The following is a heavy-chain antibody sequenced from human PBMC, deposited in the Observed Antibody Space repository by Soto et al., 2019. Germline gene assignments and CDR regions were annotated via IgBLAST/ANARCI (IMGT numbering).Heavy chain of an antibody. CDR2: INQDGTRQ. V-gene: IGHV3-7*05. J-gene: IGHJ6*02. Sequence: EVQLVESGGGLVQPGGSLRLSCAASGFIFTTYWINWVRQAPGRGLEWVALINQDGTRQGYVDSVRGRFTISRDNAKDLVYLQMSSLTAEDTAEYYCARYISNWGNYGMDVWGQETTVTVSS. CDR3: ARYISNWGNYGMDV. D-gene: IGHD6-13*01. CDR1: GFIFTTYW.